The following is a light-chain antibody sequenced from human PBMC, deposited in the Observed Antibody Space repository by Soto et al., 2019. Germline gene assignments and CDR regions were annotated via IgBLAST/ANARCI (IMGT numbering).Light chain of an antibody. CDR2: EGS. CDR1: SSDVGSYNL. V-gene: IGLV2-23*01. CDR3: CSYAGSSTLV. Sequence: QSVLTQPASVSGSPGQSITISCTGSSSDVGSYNLVSWYQQYPGKAPKLMIYEGSKRPSGVSDRFSGSKSGNTASLTISGLQAEDEGDYYCCSYAGSSTLVFGGGTKLTVL. J-gene: IGLJ2*01.